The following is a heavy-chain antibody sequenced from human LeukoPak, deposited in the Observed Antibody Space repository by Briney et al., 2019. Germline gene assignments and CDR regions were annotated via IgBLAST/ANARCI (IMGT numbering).Heavy chain of an antibody. CDR3: VRHSPSHVDAFDI. V-gene: IGHV4-59*08. J-gene: IGHJ3*02. CDR1: RGSLSSYY. CDR2: IYNSGST. Sequence: SGTLSLTCTVSRGSLSSYYRSWIRPPPGRGLESIGYIYNSGSTNYNPSLKSRVTISVDTSTNQFSMKLRSVTAADTALYYCVRHSPSHVDAFDIWGGRT.